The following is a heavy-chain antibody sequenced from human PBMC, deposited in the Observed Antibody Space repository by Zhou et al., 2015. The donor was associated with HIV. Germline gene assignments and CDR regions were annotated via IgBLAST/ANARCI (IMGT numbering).Heavy chain of an antibody. J-gene: IGHJ4*02. D-gene: IGHD6-19*01. V-gene: IGHV1-2*02. CDR1: GYPFTAYY. CDR2: INPNSGKT. Sequence: QVQLLQSGAELKKPGASVKVSCKASGYPFTAYYLHWVRQAPGQGLEWMGWINPNSGKTSYSQKFQGRVTMTRDTSITTAYMELISLRSDDTAVYFCARGRSSGWYEWAHWGQGTLITVSS. CDR3: ARGRSSGWYEWAH.